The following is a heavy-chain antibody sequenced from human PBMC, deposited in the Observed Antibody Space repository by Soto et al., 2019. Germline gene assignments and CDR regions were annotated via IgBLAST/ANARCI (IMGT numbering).Heavy chain of an antibody. V-gene: IGHV4-59*01. CDR2: IYYSGST. Sequence: SETLSLTCTVSGGSISSYYWSWIRQPPGKGLEWIGYIYYSGSTNYNPSLKSRVTISVDTSKNQFSLKLSSVTAADTAVYYCARAAGYCTNGVCYTGYYYYYMDVWGKGTTVTVSS. CDR3: ARAAGYCTNGVCYTGYYYYYMDV. CDR1: GGSISSYY. D-gene: IGHD2-8*01. J-gene: IGHJ6*03.